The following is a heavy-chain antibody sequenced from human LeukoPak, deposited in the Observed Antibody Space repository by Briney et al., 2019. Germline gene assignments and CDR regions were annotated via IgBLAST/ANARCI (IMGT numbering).Heavy chain of an antibody. Sequence: EESLQISCKGSRYSFTSYWIGWMRQMPGQGLEWMGIHYPGDSDTRYSPSFQGQVTISADKSISTAYLQWSSLKASDTAMYYCARHGPNYYYDSSGDYWGQGTLVTVSS. J-gene: IGHJ4*02. V-gene: IGHV5-51*01. CDR1: RYSFTSYW. D-gene: IGHD3-22*01. CDR2: HYPGDSDT. CDR3: ARHGPNYYYDSSGDY.